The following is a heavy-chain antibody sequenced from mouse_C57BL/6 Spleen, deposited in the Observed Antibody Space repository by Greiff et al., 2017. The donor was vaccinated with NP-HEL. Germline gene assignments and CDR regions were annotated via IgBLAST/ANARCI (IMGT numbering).Heavy chain of an antibody. J-gene: IGHJ2*01. CDR3: AREGDSSGYNY. CDR2: IYPRSGNT. Sequence: QVQLQQSGAELARPGASVKLSCKASGYTFTSYGISWVKQRPGQGLEWIGEIYPRSGNTYYNEKFKGKATLTADKSSSTAYMELRSLTSEDSAVYFCAREGDSSGYNYWGQGTTLTVSS. V-gene: IGHV1-81*01. D-gene: IGHD3-2*02. CDR1: GYTFTSYG.